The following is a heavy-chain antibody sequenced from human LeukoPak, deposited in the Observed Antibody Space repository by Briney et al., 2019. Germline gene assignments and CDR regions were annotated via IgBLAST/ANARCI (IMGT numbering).Heavy chain of an antibody. V-gene: IGHV1-2*06. CDR2: INPNSGDT. CDR3: ACWVGGNQGH. D-gene: IGHD4-23*01. CDR1: GYTFTGYY. Sequence: GASVKVSCXASGYTFTGYYMHWVRQAPGQGLEWMGRINPNSGDTIYAQNFQARVTGTRDTSISTAYLELSRLTSADKAVYCCACWVGGNQGHWGQGTLVTVSS. J-gene: IGHJ4*02.